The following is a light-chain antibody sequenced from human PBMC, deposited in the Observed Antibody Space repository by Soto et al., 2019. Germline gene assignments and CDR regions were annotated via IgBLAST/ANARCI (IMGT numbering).Light chain of an antibody. CDR2: EVS. CDR3: MQTIQLFI. V-gene: IGKV2D-29*01. CDR1: QSLLHSDGKTY. J-gene: IGKJ5*01. Sequence: EIVMTQTPLSLSVTPGQPASISCKSSQSLLHSDGKTYLYWYVKKPGQPPQVLINEVSNRFSGVPARFSGRGSGTDFTLKVSRVEAEDVGVYFCMQTIQLFIFGQGTRLEIK.